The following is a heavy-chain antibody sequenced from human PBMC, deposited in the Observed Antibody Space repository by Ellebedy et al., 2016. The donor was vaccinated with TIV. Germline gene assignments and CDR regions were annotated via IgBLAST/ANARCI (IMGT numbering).Heavy chain of an antibody. D-gene: IGHD1-20*01. CDR3: ATSSPITGTTNTQRVLGA. V-gene: IGHV5-10-1*01. CDR2: IDPSDSYT. Sequence: GESLKISCKGSGYSFTTYWISWVRQMPGKGLEWMGRIDPSDSYTNYSPSFQGHVTISADKSISTAYLQWSSLKASDTAMYYCATSSPITGTTNTQRVLGAWGQGTLVTVSS. J-gene: IGHJ5*02. CDR1: GYSFTTYW.